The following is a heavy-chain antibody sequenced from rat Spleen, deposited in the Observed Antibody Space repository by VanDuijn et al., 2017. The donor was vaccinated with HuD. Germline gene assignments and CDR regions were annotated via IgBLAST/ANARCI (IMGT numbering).Heavy chain of an antibody. D-gene: IGHD1-7*01. J-gene: IGHJ2*01. CDR1: GFTFSDHN. CDR3: TRHLTENSYFEY. Sequence: EVQLVESGGGLVQPGRSLKLSCAASGFTFSDHNMAWVRQAPKKGLEWVATINYDGSRTYYRDSVKGRFTISRESAKNILYLQMDNLRSEETATYYCTRHLTENSYFEYWGQGVMVTVSS. V-gene: IGHV5-7*01. CDR2: INYDGSRT.